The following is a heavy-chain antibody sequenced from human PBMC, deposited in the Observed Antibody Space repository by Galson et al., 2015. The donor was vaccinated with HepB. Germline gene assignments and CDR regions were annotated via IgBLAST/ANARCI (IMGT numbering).Heavy chain of an antibody. CDR1: GFTVSSNY. D-gene: IGHD3-3*01. V-gene: IGHV3-66*01. CDR3: ARGRRGRFPHTENYMDV. J-gene: IGHJ6*03. Sequence: SLRLSCAASGFTVSSNYMSWVRQAPGKGLEWVSVIYSGGSTYYADSVKGRFTISRDNSKNTLYLQMNSLRAEDTAVYYCARGRRGRFPHTENYMDVWGKGTTVTVSS. CDR2: IYSGGST.